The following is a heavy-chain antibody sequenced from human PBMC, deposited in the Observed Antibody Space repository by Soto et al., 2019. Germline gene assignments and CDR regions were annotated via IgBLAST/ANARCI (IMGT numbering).Heavy chain of an antibody. Sequence: EVQLVESGGGLVKPGGSLRLSCAASGFTFSNAWMNWVRQAPGKGLEWVGRIKSKTDGGTTDYAAPVKGRFTISRDDSKNTLYLQMNSLKTEDTAVYYCTTAALVLRCLEDPTGMDVWGQGTTVTVSS. CDR3: TTAALVLRCLEDPTGMDV. CDR2: IKSKTDGGTT. CDR1: GFTFSNAW. V-gene: IGHV3-15*07. D-gene: IGHD3-3*01. J-gene: IGHJ6*02.